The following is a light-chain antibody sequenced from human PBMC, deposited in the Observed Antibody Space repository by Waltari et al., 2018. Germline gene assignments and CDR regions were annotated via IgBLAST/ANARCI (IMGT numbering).Light chain of an antibody. CDR2: LGS. V-gene: IGKV2-28*01. CDR3: MQTLQTPRT. CDR1: QNLLHGHGNNY. Sequence: IVMTQSSLPLPVTSGEPASIPCRSRQNLLHGHGNNYLDWYLQKPGQSPHLLIYLGSSRASGVPDRFSGSGSGTDFTLRISRVEAEDVGIYYCMQTLQTPRTFGQGTKLEI. J-gene: IGKJ2*01.